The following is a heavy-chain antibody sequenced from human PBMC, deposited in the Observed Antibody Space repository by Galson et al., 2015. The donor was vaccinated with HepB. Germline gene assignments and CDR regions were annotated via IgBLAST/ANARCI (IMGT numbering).Heavy chain of an antibody. V-gene: IGHV3-30*03. CDR1: GFTFSSYG. D-gene: IGHD4-17*01. CDR3: ARKGTTTGPPSMDV. CDR2: ISYDGSNK. Sequence: SLRLSCAASGFTFSSYGMHWVRQAPGKGLEWVAVISYDGSNKYYADSVKGRFTISRDNSKNTLYLQMNSLRAEDTAVYYCARKGTTTGPPSMDVWGKGTTVTVSS. J-gene: IGHJ6*03.